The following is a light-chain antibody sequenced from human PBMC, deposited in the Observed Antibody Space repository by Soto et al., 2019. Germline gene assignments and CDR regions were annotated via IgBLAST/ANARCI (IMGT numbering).Light chain of an antibody. Sequence: DIQMTQSPSTLSASVGDRVTITCRARQSISSWLAWYQQKPGKAPKLLIYKASNLESGVPSRFSGSGSGTEFTLNISSLQPDDFAAYYCKQYNSYSLTFGGGTNVEIK. CDR1: QSISSW. CDR2: KAS. V-gene: IGKV1-5*03. CDR3: KQYNSYSLT. J-gene: IGKJ4*01.